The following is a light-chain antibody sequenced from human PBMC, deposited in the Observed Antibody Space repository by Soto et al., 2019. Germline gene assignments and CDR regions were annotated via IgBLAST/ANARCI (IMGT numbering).Light chain of an antibody. CDR2: GNS. V-gene: IGLV1-40*01. Sequence: QSVLTQPPSVSGAPGQRVTISCTGSSSNIGAGYDVHWYQQLPGTAPKLLIYGNSNRPSGVPDRFSGSKSGTSASLAITGLQAEDEADYSCQSCDSSLSGVVFGGGTKLTVL. CDR3: QSCDSSLSGVV. CDR1: SSNIGAGYD. J-gene: IGLJ2*01.